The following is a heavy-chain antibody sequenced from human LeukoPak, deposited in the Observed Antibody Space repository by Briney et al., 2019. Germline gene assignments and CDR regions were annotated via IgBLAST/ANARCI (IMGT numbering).Heavy chain of an antibody. CDR1: GGSISSSNR. CDR2: IYHSGNT. D-gene: IGHD5-24*01. Sequence: PPGTPSLTCAVSGGSISSSNRWNWVRQPPGKGLEWIGEIYHSGNTHYKPSLRSRLTISVDKSKNQFSLTLSSVTAADTAVYYCATSMAKKFAYWGQGTLVTVSS. V-gene: IGHV4-4*03. CDR3: ATSMAKKFAY. J-gene: IGHJ4*02.